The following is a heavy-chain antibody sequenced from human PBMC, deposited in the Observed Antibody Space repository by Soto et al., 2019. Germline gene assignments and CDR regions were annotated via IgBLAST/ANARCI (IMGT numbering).Heavy chain of an antibody. CDR2: INHSGST. V-gene: IGHV4-34*01. J-gene: IGHJ4*02. CDR1: GGSFSGYY. CDR3: ARSNSSSWYGGGVDY. Sequence: QVQLQQWGAGLLKPSETLSLTCAVYGGSFSGYYWSWIRQPPGKGLEWIGEINHSGSTNYNPSLKSRVTISVDTSKNQFSLKLSSVTAADTAVYYCARSNSSSWYGGGVDYWGQGTLVTVSS. D-gene: IGHD6-13*01.